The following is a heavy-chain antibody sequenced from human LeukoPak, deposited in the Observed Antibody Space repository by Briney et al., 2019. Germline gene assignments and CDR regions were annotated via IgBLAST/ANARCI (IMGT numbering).Heavy chain of an antibody. CDR3: ARADYSSSAYYYYMDV. D-gene: IGHD4-11*01. J-gene: IGHJ6*03. CDR1: GGSISSGSYY. CDR2: IYTSGST. Sequence: KPSQTLSLTCTVSGGSISSGSYYWSWIRQPAGKGLEWIGRIYTSGSTNYNPSLKSRVTMSVDTSKNQFSLKLSSVTAADTAVYYCARADYSSSAYYYYMDVWGKGTTVTVSS. V-gene: IGHV4-61*02.